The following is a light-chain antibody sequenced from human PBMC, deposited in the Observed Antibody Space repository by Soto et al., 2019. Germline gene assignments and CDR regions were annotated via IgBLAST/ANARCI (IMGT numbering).Light chain of an antibody. J-gene: IGKJ2*01. CDR3: QQSYSTPPRYT. CDR1: QVISTS. V-gene: IGKV1-39*01. CDR2: AAS. Sequence: IQLNHCSPSPPSSLREKVTISWRASQVISTSLTWYQQKPGKAPKLLIFAASTLQSGVPSRFSGSGSGTDFTLTISSLQPEDYATYYCQQSYSTPPRYTFGQGTKVDIK.